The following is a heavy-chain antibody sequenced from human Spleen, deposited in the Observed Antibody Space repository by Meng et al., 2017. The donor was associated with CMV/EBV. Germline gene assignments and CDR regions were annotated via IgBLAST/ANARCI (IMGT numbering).Heavy chain of an antibody. CDR3: AKDPVTASNNYHGMDV. J-gene: IGHJ6*02. V-gene: IGHV3-9*01. D-gene: IGHD4-11*01. CDR2: ISWNSGSI. Sequence: GGSLRLSCAASGFTFSSYWMSWVRQAPGRGLEWVPGISWNSGSIGYADSVKGRFTISRDNAKNSLYLQMSSLRAEDTALYFCAKDPVTASNNYHGMDVWGQGTTVTVSS. CDR1: GFTFSSYW.